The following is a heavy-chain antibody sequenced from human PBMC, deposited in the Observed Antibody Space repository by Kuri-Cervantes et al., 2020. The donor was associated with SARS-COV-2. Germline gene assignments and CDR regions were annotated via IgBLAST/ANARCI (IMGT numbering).Heavy chain of an antibody. CDR3: ARNLVRFGELLYPPAGAFDI. J-gene: IGHJ3*02. D-gene: IGHD3-10*01. Sequence: GSLRLSCTVSGGSISSYYWGWIRQPPGKGLEWIGSIYYSGSTYYNPSLKSRVTISVDTSKNQFSLKLSSVTAADTAVYYCARNLVRFGELLYPPAGAFDIWGQGTMVTVSS. CDR2: IYYSGST. V-gene: IGHV4-39*01. CDR1: GGSISSYY.